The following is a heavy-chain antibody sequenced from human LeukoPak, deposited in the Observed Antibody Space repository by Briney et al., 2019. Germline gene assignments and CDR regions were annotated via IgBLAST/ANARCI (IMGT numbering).Heavy chain of an antibody. CDR3: AKSSLVVPYDY. CDR2: ITGSGGRT. CDR1: GFTFSNYA. D-gene: IGHD6-6*01. V-gene: IGHV3-23*01. Sequence: PGGSLRLSCAASGFTFSNYAMSWVRQAPGKGLEWVSTITGSGGRTYYADSVKGRFTISRDNSKNTLYLQMDSLRADDTAVYYCAKSSLVVPYDYWGQGTLVTVSS. J-gene: IGHJ4*02.